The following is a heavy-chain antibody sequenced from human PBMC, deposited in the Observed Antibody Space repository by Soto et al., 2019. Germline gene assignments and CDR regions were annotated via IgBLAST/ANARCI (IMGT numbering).Heavy chain of an antibody. CDR1: GDSXSSDNW. Sequence: SETLSLTCAVSGDSXSSDNWWSWVRQPPGKGLEWIGTIYYTGRTNYNPSLRSRVTMTTDTSTSTAYMELRSLRSDDTAVYYCPLTDLEWLLYLDPSGQGTQVTVSS. V-gene: IGHV4-4*02. CDR2: IYYTGRT. CDR3: PLTDLEWLLYLDP. D-gene: IGHD3-3*01. J-gene: IGHJ5*02.